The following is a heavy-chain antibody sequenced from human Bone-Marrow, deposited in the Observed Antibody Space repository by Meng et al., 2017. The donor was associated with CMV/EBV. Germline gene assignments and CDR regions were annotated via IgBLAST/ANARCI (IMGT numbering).Heavy chain of an antibody. CDR1: GFTFSRYW. Sequence: GESLKISCAASGFTFSRYWMSWVRQAPGKGLEWVANIKQDGSEKNYVDSVKGRFTISRDNAKNSLYLQMNSLRAEDTAVYYCARDDVWRWGQGTLVTVSS. CDR3: ARDDVWR. CDR2: IKQDGSEK. V-gene: IGHV3-7*01. J-gene: IGHJ4*02. D-gene: IGHD5/OR15-5a*01.